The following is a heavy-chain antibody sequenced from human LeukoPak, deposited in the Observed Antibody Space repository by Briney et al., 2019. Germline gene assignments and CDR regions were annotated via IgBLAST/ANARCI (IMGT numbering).Heavy chain of an antibody. J-gene: IGHJ4*02. CDR3: ERGRGVVDY. CDR1: GVSISSYY. Sequence: PGTLSLTCTVSGVSISSYYWSWIRQPPGKGLEWIGYIYYSGSTNYNPALKSRVTISVDTYKNQFSLKLSSVTAADTAVYYCERGRGVVDYWGQGTLVTVSS. V-gene: IGHV4-59*01. CDR2: IYYSGST.